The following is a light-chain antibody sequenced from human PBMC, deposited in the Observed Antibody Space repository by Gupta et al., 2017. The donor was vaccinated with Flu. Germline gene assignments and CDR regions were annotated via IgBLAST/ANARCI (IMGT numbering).Light chain of an antibody. J-gene: IGLJ3*02. CDR2: ENN. V-gene: IGLV1-51*02. CDR3: CAWDTSQTAIWV. Sequence: VTITCTGNSANISDNNVSWYQQLPGTAPNLLIFENNRRPSEMPDRFAGSKSGTSAALDNTSLPTGDEADDDDCAWDTSQTAIWVFGGGTKLTVL. CDR1: SANISDNN.